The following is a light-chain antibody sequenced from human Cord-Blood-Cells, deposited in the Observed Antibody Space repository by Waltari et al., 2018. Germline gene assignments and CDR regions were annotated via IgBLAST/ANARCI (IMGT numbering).Light chain of an antibody. V-gene: IGLV3-1*01. CDR1: ESRDTD. J-gene: IGLJ1*01. Sequence: SYPLTQRPSLSVSPAQTASSTGSGLESRDTDACGYQQKPGQSPVLVIYQDSKRPSGITERFSGSNSGNTATLTISGTQAMDEADYYCQAWDSSTAIFGTGTKVTVL. CDR3: QAWDSSTAI. CDR2: QDS.